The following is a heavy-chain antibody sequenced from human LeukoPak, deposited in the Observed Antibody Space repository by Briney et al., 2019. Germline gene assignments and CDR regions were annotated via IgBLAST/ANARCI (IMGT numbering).Heavy chain of an antibody. CDR3: ARELWFGELPNYFDY. CDR1: GFTFSSYS. CDR2: ISSSSSTI. J-gene: IGHJ4*02. Sequence: GGSLRLSCAASGFTFSSYSMNWVRQAPGKGLEWVSYISSSSSTIYYADSVKGRFTISRDNAKNSLYLQMNSLRAEDTAVYYCARELWFGELPNYFDYWGQGTLVTVSS. V-gene: IGHV3-48*01. D-gene: IGHD3-10*01.